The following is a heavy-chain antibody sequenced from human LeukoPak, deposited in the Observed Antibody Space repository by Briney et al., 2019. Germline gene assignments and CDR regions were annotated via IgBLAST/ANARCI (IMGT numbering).Heavy chain of an antibody. CDR2: INHSGST. CDR1: GGSFSGYY. Sequence: SETLSLTCAVYGGSFSGYYWSWIRRPPGKGLEWIGEINHSGSTNYNPSLKSRVTISVDTSKNQFSLKLSSVTAADTAVYYCARPYYYDSTDAFDIWGQGTMVTVSS. J-gene: IGHJ3*02. CDR3: ARPYYYDSTDAFDI. V-gene: IGHV4-34*01. D-gene: IGHD3-22*01.